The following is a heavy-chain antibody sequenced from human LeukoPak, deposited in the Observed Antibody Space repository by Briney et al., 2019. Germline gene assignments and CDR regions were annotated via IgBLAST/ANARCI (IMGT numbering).Heavy chain of an antibody. CDR3: ARSIAVAGKVNYFDY. D-gene: IGHD6-19*01. CDR1: GGSISSYY. V-gene: IGHV4-4*07. J-gene: IGHJ4*02. Sequence: SETLSLTCTVSGGSISSYYWSWIRQPAGKGLEWIGRIYTSGSTNYDPSLKSRVTMSVDTSKNQFSLKLSSVTAADTAVYYCARSIAVAGKVNYFDYWGQGTLVTVSS. CDR2: IYTSGST.